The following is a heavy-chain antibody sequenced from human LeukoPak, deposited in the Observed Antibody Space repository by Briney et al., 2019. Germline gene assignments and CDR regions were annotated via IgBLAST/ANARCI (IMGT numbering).Heavy chain of an antibody. CDR1: GGSISTNNW. V-gene: IGHV4-4*02. J-gene: IGHJ6*02. Sequence: KPSETLSLTCAVSGGSISTNNWWHWVRQSPGKGLEWIGEIYHNGNTNYNPSLKSRVTMSVDTSKNLFSLKVSSVTAADTAVYYCARGRSNYYGMDVWGQGTTVTVS. D-gene: IGHD1-26*01. CDR2: IYHNGNT. CDR3: ARGRSNYYGMDV.